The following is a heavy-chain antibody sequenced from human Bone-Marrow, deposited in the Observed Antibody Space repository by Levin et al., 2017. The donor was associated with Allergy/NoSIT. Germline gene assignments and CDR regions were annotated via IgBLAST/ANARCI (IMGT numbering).Heavy chain of an antibody. CDR3: ARAPAGMDVVVGASSLDY. D-gene: IGHD1-26*01. CDR1: GYRFTSFG. V-gene: IGHV1-18*01. CDR2: ISAYNGIT. Sequence: ASVKVSCKSSGYRFTSFGFTWVRQAPGQGLEWMAWISAYNGITKYSQKLQGRLTLTTDTFTTPSYMELERLTPDDTAVYFCARAPAGMDVVVGASSLDYWGQGTPVTVSP. J-gene: IGHJ4*02.